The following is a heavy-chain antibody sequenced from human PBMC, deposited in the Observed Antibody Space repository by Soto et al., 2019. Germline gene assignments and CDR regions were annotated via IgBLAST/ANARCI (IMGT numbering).Heavy chain of an antibody. V-gene: IGHV4-30-4*01. D-gene: IGHD5-18*01. Sequence: QVQLQESGPGLVKPSQTLSLTCTVSGDSISSNNNYWSWIRQPPGEGLEWIGFISYSGTTSYSPLLNSRVAISLDTSKNQCSLSLSSVTAADTAVYYCARGRGYSYGLDPWGQGTLVTVSS. J-gene: IGHJ5*02. CDR2: ISYSGTT. CDR3: ARGRGYSYGLDP. CDR1: GDSISSNNNY.